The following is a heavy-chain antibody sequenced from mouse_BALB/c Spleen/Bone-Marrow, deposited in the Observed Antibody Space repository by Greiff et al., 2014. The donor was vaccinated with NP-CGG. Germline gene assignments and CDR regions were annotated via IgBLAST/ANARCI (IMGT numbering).Heavy chain of an antibody. CDR3: ARFAGTPYTMDY. CDR2: INYSGIT. Sequence: EVQLQESGPDLVKPSQSLSLTCTVTGYSITSGYSWHWLRQFPGNKLEWMGYINYSGITVYNPSLRSRISIARNTSKSQFFLQLNSVTTEDTATYYCARFAGTPYTMDYWGQGTSVTVSS. V-gene: IGHV3-1*02. D-gene: IGHD4-1*01. J-gene: IGHJ4*01. CDR1: GYSITSGYS.